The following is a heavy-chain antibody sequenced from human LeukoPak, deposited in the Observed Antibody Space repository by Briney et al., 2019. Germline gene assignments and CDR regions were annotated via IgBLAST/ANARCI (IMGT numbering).Heavy chain of an antibody. J-gene: IGHJ3*02. V-gene: IGHV4-31*03. D-gene: IGHD4-17*01. Sequence: PSETLSLTCTVSGGSISSGGYYWSRIRQHPGKGLEWIGYIYYSGSTYYNPSLKSRVTISVDTSKNQFSLKLSSVTAADTAVYYCARVHGDYADAFDIWGQGTMVTVS. CDR3: ARVHGDYADAFDI. CDR2: IYYSGST. CDR1: GGSISSGGYY.